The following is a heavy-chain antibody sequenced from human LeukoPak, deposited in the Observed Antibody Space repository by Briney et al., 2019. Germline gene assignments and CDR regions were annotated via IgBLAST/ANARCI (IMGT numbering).Heavy chain of an antibody. CDR1: GYSFRSYG. J-gene: IGHJ4*02. CDR3: ARGTSSYSDYNTFDY. Sequence: GASVKISCKASGYSFRSYGITWVRQAPGQGLEWMGWISVYNVKTHYAQNLQGRVSMTTDTSTSTAYMELRSLRSDDTAVYYCARGTSSYSDYNTFDYWGQGTLVSVSS. D-gene: IGHD4-11*01. CDR2: ISVYNVKT. V-gene: IGHV1-18*01.